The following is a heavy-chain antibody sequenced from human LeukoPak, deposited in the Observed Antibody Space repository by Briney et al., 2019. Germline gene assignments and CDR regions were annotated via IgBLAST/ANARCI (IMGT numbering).Heavy chain of an antibody. CDR3: AKVLQPQSDILPGYYPAGLLRQ. D-gene: IGHD3-9*01. J-gene: IGHJ4*02. Sequence: VGSLRLSCAASGFTFSSYAMSWVRQAPGKGLEWVSAISGSGGSTYYADSVKGRFTISRDNSKHTLYLQMNSLRAEDTVLYYCAKVLQPQSDILPGYYPAGLLRQWGKGTLVPVSS. CDR1: GFTFSSYA. V-gene: IGHV3-23*01. CDR2: ISGSGGST.